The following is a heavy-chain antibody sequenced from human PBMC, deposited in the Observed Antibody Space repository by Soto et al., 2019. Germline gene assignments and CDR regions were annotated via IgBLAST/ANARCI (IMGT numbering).Heavy chain of an antibody. D-gene: IGHD3-3*01. CDR1: CYTFTSYG. CDR2: ISAYNGNT. CDR3: ARVAGYYDFWSGYYSPFYGMDV. Sequence: ASVKVSCKASCYTFTSYGISWVRQAPGQGLEWMGWISAYNGNTNYAQKLQGRVTMTTDTSTSTAYMELRSLRSDDTAVYYCARVAGYYDFWSGYYSPFYGMDVWGQGTTVTVSS. J-gene: IGHJ6*02. V-gene: IGHV1-18*01.